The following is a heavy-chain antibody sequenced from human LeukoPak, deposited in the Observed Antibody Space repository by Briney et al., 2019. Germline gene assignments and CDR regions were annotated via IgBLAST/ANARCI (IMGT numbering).Heavy chain of an antibody. CDR2: IYTSGTT. CDR1: GGSISGYY. Sequence: RASETLSLTCTVSGGSISGYYWNWIRQPAGKGLEWIGHIYTSGTTNYNPSLKSRVTMSVDTSKNQFSLKLSSVTAADTAVYYCASQTYYDFWSGYSHFDYWDQGTLVTVSS. D-gene: IGHD3-3*01. J-gene: IGHJ4*02. V-gene: IGHV4-4*07. CDR3: ASQTYYDFWSGYSHFDY.